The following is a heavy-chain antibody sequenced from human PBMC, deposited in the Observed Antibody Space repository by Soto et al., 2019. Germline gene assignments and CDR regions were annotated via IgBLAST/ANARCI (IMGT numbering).Heavy chain of an antibody. J-gene: IGHJ6*03. CDR1: GFTFSSYG. D-gene: IGHD4-4*01. Sequence: QVQLVESGGGVVQPGRSLRLSCAASGFTFSSYGTHWVRQAPGKGLEWVAVISYDGSNKYYADSVKGRFTISRDNSKNTLYLQMNSLRAEDTAVYYCAKGSNITYYYYYMDVWGKGTTVTVSS. V-gene: IGHV3-30*18. CDR3: AKGSNITYYYYYMDV. CDR2: ISYDGSNK.